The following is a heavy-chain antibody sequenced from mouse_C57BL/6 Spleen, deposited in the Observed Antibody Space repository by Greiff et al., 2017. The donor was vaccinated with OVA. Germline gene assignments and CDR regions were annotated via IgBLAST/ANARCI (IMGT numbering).Heavy chain of an antibody. CDR1: GYSITSGYY. Sequence: EVKLQESGPGLVKPSQSLSLTCSVTGYSITSGYYWNWIRQFPGNKLEWMGYISYDGSNNYNPSLKNRISITRDTSKNQFFLKLNSVTTEDTATYYCARESYGSSYDYAMDYWGQGTSVTVSS. CDR2: ISYDGSN. J-gene: IGHJ4*01. CDR3: ARESYGSSYDYAMDY. D-gene: IGHD1-1*01. V-gene: IGHV3-6*01.